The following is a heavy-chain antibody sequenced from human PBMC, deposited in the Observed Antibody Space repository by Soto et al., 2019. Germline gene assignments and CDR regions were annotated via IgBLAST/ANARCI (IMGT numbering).Heavy chain of an antibody. CDR3: AKMSSENYYDPVFS. V-gene: IGHV3-11*01. CDR1: GFIFSDYY. D-gene: IGHD3-22*01. Sequence: QVQLVESGGGLVKTGGSLRLACGASGFIFSDYYMSWVRQAPGKGLEWVAYISSSGNTIYYADSVKGRFTNSRDNAKNSVFLQMNSLRAEDTALYFCAKMSSENYYDPVFSWGQGTLVTVSS. CDR2: ISSSGNTI. J-gene: IGHJ4*02.